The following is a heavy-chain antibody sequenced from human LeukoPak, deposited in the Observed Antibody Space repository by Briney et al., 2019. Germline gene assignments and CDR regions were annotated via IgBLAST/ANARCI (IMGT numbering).Heavy chain of an antibody. V-gene: IGHV3-30*04. CDR3: ARSPIYDILTLDY. Sequence: GGSLRLSCAASGFTFSSYAMHWVRQAPGKGLEWVVVISYDGSNKSYADSVKGRFTISRDNSKNTLYLQMNSLRAEDTAVYYCARSPIYDILTLDYWGQGTLVTVSS. CDR1: GFTFSSYA. D-gene: IGHD3-9*01. J-gene: IGHJ4*02. CDR2: ISYDGSNK.